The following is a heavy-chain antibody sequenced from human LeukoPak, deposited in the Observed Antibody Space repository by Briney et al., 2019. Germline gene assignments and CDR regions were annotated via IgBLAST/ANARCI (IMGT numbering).Heavy chain of an antibody. CDR2: IWYDGSNK. Sequence: ERSLRLSCAASGFTFSSYGMHWVRQAPGKGLEWVAVIWYDGSNKYYADSVKGRFTISRDNSKNTLYLQMNSLRAEDTAVYYCARVAYFDWLPLNPWFDPWGQGTLVTVSS. CDR1: GFTFSSYG. J-gene: IGHJ5*02. V-gene: IGHV3-33*01. D-gene: IGHD3-9*01. CDR3: ARVAYFDWLPLNPWFDP.